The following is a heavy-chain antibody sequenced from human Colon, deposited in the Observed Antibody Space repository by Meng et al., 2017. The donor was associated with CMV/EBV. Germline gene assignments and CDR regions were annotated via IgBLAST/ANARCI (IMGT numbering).Heavy chain of an antibody. Sequence: GGSLRLSCAASGFTFYPYNLNWVRQAPGKGLEWVSYISANGRTIYYADSVKGRFTISRDNAWNSLYLQMNSLRAEDTAVYYCARDGGYYDSSCTYPVGLDYWGQGTLVTVSS. CDR2: ISANGRTI. V-gene: IGHV3-48*04. CDR3: ARDGGYYDSSCTYPVGLDY. CDR1: GFTFYPYN. D-gene: IGHD3-22*01. J-gene: IGHJ4*02.